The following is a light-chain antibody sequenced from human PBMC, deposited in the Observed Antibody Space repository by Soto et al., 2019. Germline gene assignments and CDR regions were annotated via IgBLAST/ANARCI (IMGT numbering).Light chain of an antibody. Sequence: EVGLTQPGGAETMSPGERATLSCRASQSVSSSDLACYQQKPGQAPRLLIDGASSRATGIPDRFSGSGSGTDFTLTISRREPEDFAVYYCQQDRSSAPTFGQGTKV. J-gene: IGKJ1*01. V-gene: IGKV3-20*01. CDR1: QSVSSSD. CDR3: QQDRSSAPT. CDR2: GAS.